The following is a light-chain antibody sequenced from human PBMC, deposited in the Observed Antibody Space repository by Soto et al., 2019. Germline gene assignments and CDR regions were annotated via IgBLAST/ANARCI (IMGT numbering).Light chain of an antibody. J-gene: IGLJ2*01. Sequence: QAVLTQPPSASGTPGQSVTISCSGSNSNIRINTVNWYHQLPGTAPKLLIYTNNQRPSGVPDRFSGSKSGTSASLAISGLQSDDEADYYCAVWDDSLNGPVFGGGTKVTVL. CDR2: TNN. CDR1: NSNIRINT. V-gene: IGLV1-44*01. CDR3: AVWDDSLNGPV.